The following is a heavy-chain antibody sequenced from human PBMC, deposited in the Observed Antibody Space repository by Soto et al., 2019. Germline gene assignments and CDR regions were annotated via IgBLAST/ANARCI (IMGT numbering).Heavy chain of an antibody. D-gene: IGHD5-12*01. CDR3: ARRWGYPFAY. V-gene: IGHV4-59*08. Sequence: QVQLQESGPGLVKPSETLSLTCTVSGGSISSYYWSWIRQPPGKGLEWIGSIYYIGSTTYNPSLKTRLTTSVDTSKNQFSLKLSSVTAAATAVYYCARRWGYPFAYWGQGTLVTVSS. CDR2: IYYIGST. J-gene: IGHJ4*02. CDR1: GGSISSYY.